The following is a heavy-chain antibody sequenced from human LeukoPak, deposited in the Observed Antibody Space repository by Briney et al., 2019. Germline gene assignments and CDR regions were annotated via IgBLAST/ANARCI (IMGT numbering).Heavy chain of an antibody. D-gene: IGHD4-17*01. Sequence: SSETLSLTCTVSGGSIISSNYYWGWIRQPPGKGLEWIASIYYSGSTHYNPSLKSRVTISVDTSKNQFSLKLSSVTAADTAVYYCARHFTGEYPPNPNWFDPWGQGTLVTVSS. J-gene: IGHJ5*02. V-gene: IGHV4-39*01. CDR3: ARHFTGEYPPNPNWFDP. CDR2: IYYSGST. CDR1: GGSIISSNYY.